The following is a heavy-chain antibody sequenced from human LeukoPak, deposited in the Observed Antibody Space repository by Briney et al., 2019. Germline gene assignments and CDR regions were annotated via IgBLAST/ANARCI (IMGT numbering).Heavy chain of an antibody. CDR3: AREVSITMVRGAFDY. D-gene: IGHD3-10*01. V-gene: IGHV4-59*01. J-gene: IGHJ4*02. CDR2: IYYSGST. Sequence: SETLSLTCTVSGGSISSYYWSGIRQPPGKGLEGIGYIYYSGSTNYNPSLKSRVTISVDTSKNQFSLKLSSVTAADTAVYYCAREVSITMVRGAFDYWGQGTLVTVSS. CDR1: GGSISSYY.